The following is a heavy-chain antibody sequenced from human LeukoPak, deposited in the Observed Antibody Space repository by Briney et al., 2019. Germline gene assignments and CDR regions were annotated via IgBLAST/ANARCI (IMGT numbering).Heavy chain of an antibody. D-gene: IGHD1-14*01. CDR1: GFTFSSYA. CDR3: SKVRDGRVRGRDFDY. V-gene: IGHV3-23*01. CDR2: ISGIGLST. J-gene: IGHJ4*02. Sequence: TGGSLRLSCAASGFTFSSYAMSWVRQAPGKGLEWVSTISGIGLSTYYADSVKGRFTISRDNSKKTLFLQMDSLGAEDTAAYYCSKVRDGRVRGRDFDYWGQGTLVTVSS.